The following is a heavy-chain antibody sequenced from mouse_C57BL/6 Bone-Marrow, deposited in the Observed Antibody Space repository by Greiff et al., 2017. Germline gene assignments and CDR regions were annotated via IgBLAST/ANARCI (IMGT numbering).Heavy chain of an antibody. V-gene: IGHV14-2*01. CDR2: IDPEDGET. D-gene: IGHD1-1*01. CDR1: GFNIKDYY. Sequence: EVQLQQSGAELVKPGASVKLSCTASGFNIKDYYMHWVKQRTEQGLEWIGRIDPEDGETKYAPKFQGKATITSDTSSNTAYLQLSSLTSEDTAVYYCARNFPLINTVVATGDYYAMDYWGQGTSVTVSS. J-gene: IGHJ4*01. CDR3: ARNFPLINTVVATGDYYAMDY.